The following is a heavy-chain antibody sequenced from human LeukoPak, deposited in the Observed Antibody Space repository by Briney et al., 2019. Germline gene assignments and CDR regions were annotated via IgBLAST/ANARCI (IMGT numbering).Heavy chain of an antibody. CDR1: GFTFSSYG. Sequence: GRSLRLSCAASGFTFSSYGMHWVRQAPGKGLEWVAVIWYDGSNKYYADSVKGRFTISRDNSKNTLYLQMNSLRAEDTAVYYCTRRNSYVDYWGQGTLVTVSS. V-gene: IGHV3-33*01. J-gene: IGHJ4*02. CDR3: TRRNSYVDY. D-gene: IGHD5-18*01. CDR2: IWYDGSNK.